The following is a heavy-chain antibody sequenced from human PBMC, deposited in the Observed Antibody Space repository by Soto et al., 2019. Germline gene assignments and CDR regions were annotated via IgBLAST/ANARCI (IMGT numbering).Heavy chain of an antibody. Sequence: QITLKESGPTLVKPTQTLTLTCTFSGFSLSTSGVGVAWIRQPPGKALEWLALIYWDDDKSYSPSLKSRITHTKENSKNQVVLTMTNMDPVDTATYYCAHRRLGEARLDYWGQGTLVTVSS. D-gene: IGHD3-16*01. J-gene: IGHJ4*02. CDR1: GFSLSTSGVG. CDR3: AHRRLGEARLDY. CDR2: IYWDDDK. V-gene: IGHV2-5*02.